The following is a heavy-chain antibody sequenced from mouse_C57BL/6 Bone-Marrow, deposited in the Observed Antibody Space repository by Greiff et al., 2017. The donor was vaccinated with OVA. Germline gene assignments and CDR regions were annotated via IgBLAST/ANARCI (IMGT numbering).Heavy chain of an antibody. D-gene: IGHD1-1*01. CDR1: GYTFTDYE. CDR2: IDPETGGT. V-gene: IGHV1-15*01. J-gene: IGHJ2*01. CDR3: TRRAYYYGSSYRDY. Sequence: QVQLQQSGAELVRPGASVTLSCKASGYTFTDYEMHWVKQTPVHGLEWIGAIDPETGGTAYNQKFKGKAILTADKSSSTAYMELRSLTSEDSAVYYCTRRAYYYGSSYRDYWGQGTTLTVSS.